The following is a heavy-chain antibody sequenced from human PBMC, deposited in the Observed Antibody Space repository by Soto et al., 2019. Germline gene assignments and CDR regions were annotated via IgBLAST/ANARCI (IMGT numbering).Heavy chain of an antibody. J-gene: IGHJ4*02. Sequence: EVQLLESGGGLVQPGGSLRLFCAASGFTFSTYAMRWVRQAPGKGLEWVAAMSGSGNKTFYADSVKGRCTISRDNSRNTLHLHMNSMRVADTAVYYCARGVRLHLDSWGQGTMVTVSS. CDR1: GFTFSTYA. CDR3: ARGVRLHLDS. V-gene: IGHV3-23*01. CDR2: MSGSGNKT.